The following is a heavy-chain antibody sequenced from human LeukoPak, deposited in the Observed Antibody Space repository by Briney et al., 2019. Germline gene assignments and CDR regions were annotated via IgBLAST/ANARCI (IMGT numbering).Heavy chain of an antibody. D-gene: IGHD5-12*01. V-gene: IGHV3-7*01. Sequence: GGSLRLSCAASGFIFSNYWMTWVRQAPGKGLEWVAHIRQDGSERHYVDSVKDRFTISRDNAKNSLDLQMDSLRAEDTAVYYCARDWGSAGYDLYDSWGQGTLVTVSS. CDR1: GFIFSNYW. CDR3: ARDWGSAGYDLYDS. CDR2: IRQDGSER. J-gene: IGHJ4*02.